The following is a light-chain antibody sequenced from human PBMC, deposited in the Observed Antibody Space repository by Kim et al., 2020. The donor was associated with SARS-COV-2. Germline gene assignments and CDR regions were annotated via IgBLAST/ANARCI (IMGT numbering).Light chain of an antibody. CDR3: QAWDFNAVI. V-gene: IGLV3-1*01. Sequence: YELTQPPSVSVSPGQTATVTCSGNVFGNKYVSWYQQKPGQSPVLLMFQDKKRPSGIPERFSGSNSGNTATLTISETEVMDESDYYCQAWDFNAVIFGGGTQLTVL. CDR2: QDK. CDR1: VFGNKY. J-gene: IGLJ2*01.